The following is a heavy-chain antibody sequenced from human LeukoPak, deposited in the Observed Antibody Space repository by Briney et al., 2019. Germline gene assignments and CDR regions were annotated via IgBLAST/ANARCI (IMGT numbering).Heavy chain of an antibody. CDR3: ARTYGDYDYYYGMDV. J-gene: IGHJ6*01. CDR2: IDSGGST. Sequence: GGSLRLSCAASGITVSSHYMTWVRQAPGNGLEWVSVIDSGGSTNSADSVKGRFSVSRDNSKNTLYLQMNSLRVEDTAVYYCARTYGDYDYYYGMDVWGQGTTVTVSS. V-gene: IGHV3-66*01. D-gene: IGHD4-17*01. CDR1: GITVSSHY.